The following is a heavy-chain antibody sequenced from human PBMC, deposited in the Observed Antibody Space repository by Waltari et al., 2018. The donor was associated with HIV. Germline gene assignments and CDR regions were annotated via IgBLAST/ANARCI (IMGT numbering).Heavy chain of an antibody. D-gene: IGHD1-26*01. CDR1: GSSFTSYW. V-gene: IGHV5-51*01. CDR2: IYPGDSDT. CDR3: ARRPRGGSLYYYYYYGMDV. Sequence: EVQLVQSGAEVKQPGESLTISCKGYGSSFTSYWIGWVRQMPGKGLEWMGIIYPGDSDTRYSPSFQGQVTISADKSISTAYLQWSSLKASDTAMYYCARRPRGGSLYYYYYYGMDVWGQGTTVTVSS. J-gene: IGHJ6*02.